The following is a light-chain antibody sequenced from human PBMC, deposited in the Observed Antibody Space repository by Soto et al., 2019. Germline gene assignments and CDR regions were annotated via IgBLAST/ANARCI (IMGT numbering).Light chain of an antibody. V-gene: IGKV1-39*01. CDR2: AAS. J-gene: IGKJ2*01. Sequence: DLQMTQSPSSLSVSVGDRVTITCRASQDISNSLNWYQQKPGKAPNLLIYAASSLQSGVPSRFSGSGSGTDFTLTISSLQPEDFATYYCQQSYSTPFTFGQGTKLEIK. CDR1: QDISNS. CDR3: QQSYSTPFT.